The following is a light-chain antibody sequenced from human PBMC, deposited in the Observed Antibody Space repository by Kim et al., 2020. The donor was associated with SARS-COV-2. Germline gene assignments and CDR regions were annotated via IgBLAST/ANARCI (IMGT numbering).Light chain of an antibody. Sequence: ATINCQSSQSVFYSSNNKNYFAWYQQKPGQPPNLLIYWASTRASGVPDRFSGSGSGTDFTLTISSLQAEDVAVYYCQQYYDTPLTFGGGTKVDIK. CDR1: QSVFYSSNNKNY. J-gene: IGKJ4*01. CDR3: QQYYDTPLT. CDR2: WAS. V-gene: IGKV4-1*01.